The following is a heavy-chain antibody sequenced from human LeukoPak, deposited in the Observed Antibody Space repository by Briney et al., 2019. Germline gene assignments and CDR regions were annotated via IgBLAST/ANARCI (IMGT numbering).Heavy chain of an antibody. CDR3: ARHPFQYPFDY. CDR1: GASISSDY. Sequence: SETLSLTCTVSGASISSDYWSWIRQPPGKGLEWIGYIYHSGHTMSNPSLKSRVTISIDTSNNQFSLKLSSVTAADTPIYYCARHPFQYPFDYWGPGTLVSVSS. D-gene: IGHD2/OR15-2a*01. V-gene: IGHV4-59*08. J-gene: IGHJ4*02. CDR2: IYHSGHT.